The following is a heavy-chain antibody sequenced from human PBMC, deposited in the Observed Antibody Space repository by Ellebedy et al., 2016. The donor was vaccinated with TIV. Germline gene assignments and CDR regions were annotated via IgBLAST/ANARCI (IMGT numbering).Heavy chain of an antibody. D-gene: IGHD6-13*01. Sequence: GESLKISCAASGFTFSSYSMNWVRQAPGKGLGWVSSISSNSNCIYYADSVRGRFTISRDNAKKSLYLQMNSLRAEDTAVYYCARGAMAAAGDDYWGQGTLVTVSS. CDR1: GFTFSSYS. V-gene: IGHV3-21*01. CDR3: ARGAMAAAGDDY. J-gene: IGHJ4*02. CDR2: ISSNSNCI.